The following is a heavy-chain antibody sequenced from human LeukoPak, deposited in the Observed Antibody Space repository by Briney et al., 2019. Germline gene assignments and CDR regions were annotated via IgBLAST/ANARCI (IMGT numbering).Heavy chain of an antibody. J-gene: IGHJ5*02. CDR3: ARANQPLNWFDP. Sequence: SETLSLTCTVSGGSISSYYWSWIRQPPGKGLEWIGYIYYSGSTNYNPSLKSRVTISVDTSKNQFSLKLSSVTAADTAVYYCARANQPLNWFDPWGQGTLVTVSS. CDR1: GGSISSYY. CDR2: IYYSGST. D-gene: IGHD2-2*01. V-gene: IGHV4-59*01.